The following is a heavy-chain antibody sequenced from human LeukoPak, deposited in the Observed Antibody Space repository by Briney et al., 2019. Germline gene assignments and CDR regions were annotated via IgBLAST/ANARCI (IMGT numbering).Heavy chain of an antibody. J-gene: IGHJ6*03. Sequence: SETLSLTCTVSGGSISSYYWSWIRQPPGKGLEWIGYIYYSGSTNYNPSLKSRVTISVDTSKNQFSLKLSSVTAADTAVYYCARDRKFIGSTYYYYYMDVWGKGTTVTVSS. V-gene: IGHV4-59*01. CDR1: GGSISSYY. CDR2: IYYSGST. D-gene: IGHD5/OR15-5a*01. CDR3: ARDRKFIGSTYYYYYMDV.